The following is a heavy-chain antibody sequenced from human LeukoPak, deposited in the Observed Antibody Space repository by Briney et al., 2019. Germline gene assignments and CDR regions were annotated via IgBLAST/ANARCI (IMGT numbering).Heavy chain of an antibody. D-gene: IGHD3-16*01. J-gene: IGHJ4*02. CDR1: GFTFSSYA. CDR3: AREGFGGASTFDY. CDR2: ISSSGSTI. V-gene: IGHV3-48*04. Sequence: PGGSLRLSCAASGFTFSSYAMSWVRQAPGKGLEWVSYISSSGSTIYYADSVKGRFTISRDNAKNSLYLQMNSLRAEDTAVYYCAREGFGGASTFDYWGQGTLVTVSS.